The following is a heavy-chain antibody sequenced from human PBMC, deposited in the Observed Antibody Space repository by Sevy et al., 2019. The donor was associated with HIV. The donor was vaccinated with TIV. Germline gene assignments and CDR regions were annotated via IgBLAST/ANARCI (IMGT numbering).Heavy chain of an antibody. CDR3: AKGPEKPYYYYYMDV. CDR1: GYTFTSYD. J-gene: IGHJ6*03. CDR2: MNPNTGNT. V-gene: IGHV1-8*01. Sequence: ASVKVSCKASGYTFTSYDINWVRQATGQGLEWMGWMNPNTGNTGYAQKFQGRVTMTRNTSISTAYMELSSLRSEDTAVYYCAKGPEKPYYYYYMDVWGKWTTVTVSS.